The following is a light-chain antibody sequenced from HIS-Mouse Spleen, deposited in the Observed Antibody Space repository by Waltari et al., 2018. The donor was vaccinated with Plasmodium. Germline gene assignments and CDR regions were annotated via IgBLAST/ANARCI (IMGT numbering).Light chain of an antibody. CDR2: GAS. CDR3: QQYNNWSFT. J-gene: IGKJ3*01. CDR1: QSVSSN. Sequence: EIVMTQSPATLSVSPGDRATLSCRASQSVSSNLAWYQQKPGQAPRPLIYGASTRATGIPARFSGGGSGTEFTLTISSLQSEDFAVYYCQQYNNWSFTFGPGTKVDIK. V-gene: IGKV3-15*01.